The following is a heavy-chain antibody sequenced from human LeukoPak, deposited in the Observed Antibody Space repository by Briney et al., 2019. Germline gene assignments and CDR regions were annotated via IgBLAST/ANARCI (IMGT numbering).Heavy chain of an antibody. D-gene: IGHD3-22*01. CDR2: IYYTGST. J-gene: IGHJ3*02. Sequence: SETLSLTCSVSGGSISSYYWSWIRQPPGKGLEWIGCIYYTGSTNYNPSLKSRVTISVDTSKNQFSLKLSSVTAADTAVYYCTRHPAIWDSSGPGAFDIWGQGTMVTVSS. CDR3: TRHPAIWDSSGPGAFDI. V-gene: IGHV4-59*08. CDR1: GGSISSYY.